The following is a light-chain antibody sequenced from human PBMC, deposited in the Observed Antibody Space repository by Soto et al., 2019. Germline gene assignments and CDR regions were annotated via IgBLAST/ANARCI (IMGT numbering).Light chain of an antibody. Sequence: PMTQSPSSLSASVGDRVTITCRASQTISISLNWYQHKPGNAPKLLIYAASSLESGVPSRFSGSGSGTDFTLTISSLQPEDCATYYCQQSYNTPWTFGQGTKVEIK. CDR1: QTISIS. J-gene: IGKJ1*01. CDR2: AAS. V-gene: IGKV1-39*01. CDR3: QQSYNTPWT.